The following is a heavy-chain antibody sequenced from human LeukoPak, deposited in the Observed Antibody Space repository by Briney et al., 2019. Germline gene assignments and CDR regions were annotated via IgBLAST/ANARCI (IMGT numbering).Heavy chain of an antibody. CDR2: ISGSGGST. J-gene: IGHJ6*02. Sequence: GGSLRLSCAASEFTFSNYAMTWVRQAPGKGLEWVSVISGSGGSTYYADSVKGRFTISRDNSKNTLYLQMNSLRAEDTAVYYCAKDRYYASGSPTRHYYGMDVWGQGTTVTVSS. CDR3: AKDRYYASGSPTRHYYGMDV. D-gene: IGHD3-10*01. CDR1: EFTFSNYA. V-gene: IGHV3-23*01.